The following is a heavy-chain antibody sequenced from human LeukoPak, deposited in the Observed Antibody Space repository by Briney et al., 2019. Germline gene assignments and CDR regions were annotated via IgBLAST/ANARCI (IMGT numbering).Heavy chain of an antibody. Sequence: SVKVSCKASGGTFSSYAISWVRQAPGQGLEWMGGIIPIFGTANYAQKFQGRVTVTADESTSTAYMELSSLRSEDTAVYYCARDHGSGSYYLNWFDPWGQGTLVTVSS. CDR3: ARDHGSGSYYLNWFDP. CDR1: GGTFSSYA. V-gene: IGHV1-69*13. D-gene: IGHD3-10*01. CDR2: IIPIFGTA. J-gene: IGHJ5*02.